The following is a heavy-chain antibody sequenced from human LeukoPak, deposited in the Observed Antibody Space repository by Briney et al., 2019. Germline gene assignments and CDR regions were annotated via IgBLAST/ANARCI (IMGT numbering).Heavy chain of an antibody. J-gene: IGHJ6*02. CDR1: GGSISSSSYY. CDR3: ARDQVTMNYYYYYGMDV. CDR2: IYYSGST. D-gene: IGHD4-17*01. Sequence: SETLSLTCTVSGGSISSSSYYWGWIRQPPGKGLEWIGSIYYSGSTYYNPSLKSRVTISVDSSKNQFSLKLSSVTAADTAVYYCARDQVTMNYYYYYGMDVWGQGTTVTVSS. V-gene: IGHV4-39*07.